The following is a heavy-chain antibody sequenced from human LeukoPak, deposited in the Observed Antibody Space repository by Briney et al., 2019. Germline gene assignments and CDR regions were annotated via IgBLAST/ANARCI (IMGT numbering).Heavy chain of an antibody. CDR3: ARDRDGNWFDP. J-gene: IGHJ5*02. D-gene: IGHD3-10*01. CDR2: IYHSGST. V-gene: IGHV4-30-2*01. CDR1: GGSISSGGYS. Sequence: SETLSLTCAVSGGSISSGGYSWSWIRQPPGKGLEWIGYIYHSGSTYYNPSLKSRVTISVDRSKNQLSLKLSSVTAVDTAVYYCARDRDGNWFDPWGQGTLVTVSS.